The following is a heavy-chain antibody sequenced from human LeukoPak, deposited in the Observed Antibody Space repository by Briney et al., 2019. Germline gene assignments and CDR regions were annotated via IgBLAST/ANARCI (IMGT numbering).Heavy chain of an antibody. CDR2: IKQDGSEK. V-gene: IGHV3-7*01. J-gene: IGHJ6*03. CDR3: ARDPYNGNYGDSYYYYMDV. CDR1: GFTFSSYW. Sequence: GGSLRLSCAASGFTFSSYWMSWVRQAPGKGLEWVANIKQDGSEKYYVDSVKGRFTISRDNAKNSLYLQMNSLRAEDTAIYYCARDPYNGNYGDSYYYYMDVWGKGTTVTISS. D-gene: IGHD1-26*01.